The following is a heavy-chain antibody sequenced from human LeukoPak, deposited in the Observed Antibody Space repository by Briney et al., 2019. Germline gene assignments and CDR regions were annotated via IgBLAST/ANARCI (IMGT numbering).Heavy chain of an antibody. J-gene: IGHJ6*02. D-gene: IGHD2-21*02. CDR3: ARGAAHCGGDCFTYYYGMDV. CDR1: GGSISSGGYY. Sequence: PSETLSLTCTVSGGSISSGGYYWSWIRQHPGKGLEWIGYIYYSGSTNYNPSLKSRVTISVDTSKNQFSLKLSSVTAADTAVYYCARGAAHCGGDCFTYYYGMDVWGQGTTVTVSS. V-gene: IGHV4-61*08. CDR2: IYYSGST.